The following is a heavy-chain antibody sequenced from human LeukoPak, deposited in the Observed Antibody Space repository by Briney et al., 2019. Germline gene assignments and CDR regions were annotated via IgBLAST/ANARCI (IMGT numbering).Heavy chain of an antibody. J-gene: IGHJ4*02. D-gene: IGHD6-19*01. CDR3: AREGLGRWLVEGDFDY. Sequence: GGPLRLSCAASGFTFSSYAMSWVRQAPGKGLEWVSAISGSGGSTYYADSVKGRFTISRDNAKNSLYLQMNSLRAEDTAVYYCAREGLGRWLVEGDFDYWGQGTLVTVSS. V-gene: IGHV3-23*01. CDR1: GFTFSSYA. CDR2: ISGSGGST.